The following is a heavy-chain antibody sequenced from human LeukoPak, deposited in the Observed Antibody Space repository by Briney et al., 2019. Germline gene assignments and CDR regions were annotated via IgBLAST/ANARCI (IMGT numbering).Heavy chain of an antibody. CDR2: ISGSGDST. D-gene: IGHD2-15*01. CDR1: GFTFSSYA. J-gene: IGHJ4*02. V-gene: IGHV3-23*01. CDR3: AKAYCSGASCPADY. Sequence: GGSLRLSCAASGFTFSSYAMSWVRQAPGKGLEWVSVISGSGDSTHYADSVKGRFTISRDNSKNTLYLHMNSLRPEDTAVYYCAKAYCSGASCPADYWGQGTLVTVSS.